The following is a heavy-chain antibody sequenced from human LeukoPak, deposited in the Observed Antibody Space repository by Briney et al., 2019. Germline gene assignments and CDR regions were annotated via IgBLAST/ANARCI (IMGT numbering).Heavy chain of an antibody. D-gene: IGHD2-15*01. Sequence: PSETLSLTCTVSGYSISSGYYWGWIRQPPGKGLEWIGSIYHSGSTYYNPSLTSRVTMSVDTSKNQFSLKLRSVTAADTAMYYCARNQGFCSGGDSCLYGDAFDVWGQGAMVTVSS. CDR1: GYSISSGYY. CDR3: ARNQGFCSGGDSCLYGDAFDV. J-gene: IGHJ3*01. V-gene: IGHV4-38-2*02. CDR2: IYHSGST.